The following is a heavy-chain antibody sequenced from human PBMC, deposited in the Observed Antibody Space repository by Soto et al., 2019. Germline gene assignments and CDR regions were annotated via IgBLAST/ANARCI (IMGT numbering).Heavy chain of an antibody. V-gene: IGHV4-30-4*01. Sequence: PSETLSLTCTVSGGSISSGDYYWSWIRQPPGKGLEWIGYIYYSGSTYYNPSLESRVTISVDTSKNQFSLKLSSVTAADTAVYYCARELEAPTGGMDVWGQGTTVTVSS. CDR1: GGSISSGDYY. CDR3: ARELEAPTGGMDV. CDR2: IYYSGST. J-gene: IGHJ6*02. D-gene: IGHD1-1*01.